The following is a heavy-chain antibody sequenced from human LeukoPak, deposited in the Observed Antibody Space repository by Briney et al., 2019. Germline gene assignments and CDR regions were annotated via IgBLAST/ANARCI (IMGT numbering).Heavy chain of an antibody. V-gene: IGHV4-59*01. Sequence: SETLSLTCTVSGGSISSYYWSWIRQPPGKGLEWIGYIYYSGSTDYNPSLKSRVTISVDTSKNQFSLKLSSVTAADTAVYYCARGPVAGLNTHWGQGTLVTVSS. CDR2: IYYSGST. CDR3: ARGPVAGLNTH. J-gene: IGHJ4*02. D-gene: IGHD6-19*01. CDR1: GGSISSYY.